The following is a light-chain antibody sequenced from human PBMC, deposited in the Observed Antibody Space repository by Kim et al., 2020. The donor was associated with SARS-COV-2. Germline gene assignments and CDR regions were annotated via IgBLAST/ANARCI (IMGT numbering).Light chain of an antibody. V-gene: IGLV1-47*01. J-gene: IGLJ1*01. CDR1: SSNSGSNY. CDR3: AAWDDSLSGYV. Sequence: QSVLTQPPSASGTPGQRVTISCSGSSSNSGSNYVYWYQQLPGTAPKLLIYRNNQRPSGVPDRFSGCKSGTSASLAISGLRSEDEADYYCAAWDDSLSGYVFGTGTKVTVL. CDR2: RNN.